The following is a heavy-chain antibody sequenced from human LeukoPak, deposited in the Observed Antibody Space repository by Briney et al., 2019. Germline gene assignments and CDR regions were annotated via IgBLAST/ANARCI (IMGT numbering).Heavy chain of an antibody. V-gene: IGHV3-23*01. CDR3: ARGLYSSSP. J-gene: IGHJ4*02. CDR1: GFTFSSYA. D-gene: IGHD6-6*01. CDR2: IRCSGVT. Sequence: GGSLRLSCAASGFTFSSYAMSWVRQAPGKGLEGVSAIRCSGVTYYADSVKGRFTISRDNPKNTLYLQMNSLRAEDTAVYYCARGLYSSSPWGQGTLVTVSS.